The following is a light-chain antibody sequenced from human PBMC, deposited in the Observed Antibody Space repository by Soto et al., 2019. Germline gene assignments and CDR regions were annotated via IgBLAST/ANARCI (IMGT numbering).Light chain of an antibody. J-gene: IGKJ1*01. V-gene: IGKV1-39*01. CDR1: QSISNF. CDR3: QQSYNFPRT. Sequence: DIQLTQSPSSLSASVGDRVTITCRAGQSISNFLNWYQQKPGQAPKLLISSASNVQSGVPSRFSGRGSETEFTLTISGLQPEDSTSYCCQQSYNFPRTFGQGTKVDIK. CDR2: SAS.